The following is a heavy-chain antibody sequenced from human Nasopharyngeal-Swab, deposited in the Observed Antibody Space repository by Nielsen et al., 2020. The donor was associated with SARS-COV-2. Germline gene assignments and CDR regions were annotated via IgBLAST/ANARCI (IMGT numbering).Heavy chain of an antibody. CDR2: ISWDSGNI. Sequence: SLITSCAASGFIFDDYVLYWVRHAPGRGLEWVSGISWDSGNIGYADSVKGRFTISRDNAKNSLYLQMNSLRAEDTALYYCVKDNLLRAFDLWGQGAMVTVSS. CDR1: GFIFDDYV. CDR3: VKDNLLRAFDL. V-gene: IGHV3-9*01. J-gene: IGHJ3*01. D-gene: IGHD2-15*01.